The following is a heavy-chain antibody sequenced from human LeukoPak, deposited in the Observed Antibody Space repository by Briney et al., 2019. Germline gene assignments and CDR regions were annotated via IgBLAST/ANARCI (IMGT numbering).Heavy chain of an antibody. CDR1: GGSISSSSYY. Sequence: SETLSVTCTVSGGSISSSSYYGGWIREPPGKGLEWMGSIYYSGSTYYNPSLKTRVTISVDTSKNQFSLKLSSVTAADTAVYYCWGIAVAATFDYWGQGTLVTVSS. V-gene: IGHV4-39*01. D-gene: IGHD6-19*01. CDR2: IYYSGST. J-gene: IGHJ4*02. CDR3: WGIAVAATFDY.